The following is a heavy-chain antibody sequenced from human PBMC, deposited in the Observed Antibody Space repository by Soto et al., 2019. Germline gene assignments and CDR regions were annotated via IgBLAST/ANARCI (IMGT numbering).Heavy chain of an antibody. J-gene: IGHJ6*02. D-gene: IGHD4-17*01. V-gene: IGHV4-30-2*01. CDR1: GGSISSGGYS. CDR2: IYHSGYT. Sequence: QLQLQESGSRLVKPSQTLSLTCAVSGGSISSGGYSWSCIRQPPGKGLEWIGYIYHSGYTYSNPSLKSRVTISVDRSKNQFSLKLSSVTAADTAVYYCARAHYGDYGYGMDVWGQGTTVTVSS. CDR3: ARAHYGDYGYGMDV.